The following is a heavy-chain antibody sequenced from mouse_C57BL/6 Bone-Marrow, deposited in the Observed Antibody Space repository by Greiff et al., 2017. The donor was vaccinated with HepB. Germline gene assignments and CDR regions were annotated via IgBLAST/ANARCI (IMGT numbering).Heavy chain of an antibody. CDR3: AGWAYGYYGLFAY. CDR2: IYPGDGDT. D-gene: IGHD2-3*01. CDR1: GYAFSSSW. Sequence: VQLQQSGPELVKPGASVKISCKASGYAFSSSWMNWVKQRPGKGLEWIGRIYPGDGDTNYNGKFKGKATLTADKSSSTAYMQLSSLTSEDSAVYFCAGWAYGYYGLFAYWGQGTRVTVSA. J-gene: IGHJ3*01. V-gene: IGHV1-82*01.